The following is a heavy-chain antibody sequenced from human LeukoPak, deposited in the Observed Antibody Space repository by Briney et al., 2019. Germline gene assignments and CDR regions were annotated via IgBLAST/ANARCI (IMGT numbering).Heavy chain of an antibody. CDR1: GGSISIGSYY. D-gene: IGHD2/OR15-2a*01. Sequence: SETLSLTCKVSGGSISIGSYYWTWIRQPAGKGLEWFGFVYTRGTNNYNSSLKSLVTVSQDTSKNQFSLRLTSVTVADTAVYCCARASGRFTTDGAPWMGFDLWGQGTLVTVSS. J-gene: IGHJ4*02. V-gene: IGHV4-61*02. CDR2: VYTRGTN. CDR3: ARASGRFTTDGAPWMGFDL.